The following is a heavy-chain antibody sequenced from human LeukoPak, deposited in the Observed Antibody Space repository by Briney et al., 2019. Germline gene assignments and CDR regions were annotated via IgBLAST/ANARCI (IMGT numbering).Heavy chain of an antibody. D-gene: IGHD1-26*01. Sequence: SETLSLTCTVSGGSISSYYWSWIRQPPGKGLEWIGYIYYSGSTNYNPSLKSRVTISVDTSKNQFSLKLSSVTAADTAVYYCARDRLGATTGFDYWGQGTLVTVSS. J-gene: IGHJ4*02. V-gene: IGHV4-59*01. CDR2: IYYSGST. CDR3: ARDRLGATTGFDY. CDR1: GGSISSYY.